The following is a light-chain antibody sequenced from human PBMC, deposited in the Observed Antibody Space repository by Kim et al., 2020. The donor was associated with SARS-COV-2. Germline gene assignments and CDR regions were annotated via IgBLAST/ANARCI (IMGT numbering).Light chain of an antibody. Sequence: ASTGDRVTITCRASQGISSYLAWYQQKPGKAPKLLIYAASTLQSGVPSRFIGSGSGTDFTLTSSCLQSEDFATYYCQQYYSYPRTFGQGTKVDIK. J-gene: IGKJ1*01. CDR3: QQYYSYPRT. CDR1: QGISSY. V-gene: IGKV1-8*01. CDR2: AAS.